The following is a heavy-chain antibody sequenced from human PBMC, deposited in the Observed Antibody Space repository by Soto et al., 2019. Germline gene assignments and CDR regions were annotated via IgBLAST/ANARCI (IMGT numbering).Heavy chain of an antibody. CDR2: ISGSGGST. CDR3: AKDQWATVTHYYYYGMDV. V-gene: IGHV3-23*01. Sequence: GGSLRLSCAASGFTFSSYAMSWVRQAPGKGLEWVSAISGSGGSTYYADSVKGRFTISRDNSKNTLYLQMNSLRAEDTAVYYCAKDQWATVTHYYYYGMDVWGQGTTVTVSS. D-gene: IGHD4-4*01. CDR1: GFTFSSYA. J-gene: IGHJ6*02.